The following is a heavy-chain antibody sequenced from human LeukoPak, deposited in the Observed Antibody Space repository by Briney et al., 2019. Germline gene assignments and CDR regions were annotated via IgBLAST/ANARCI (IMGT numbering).Heavy chain of an antibody. CDR1: GGTFSSYA. J-gene: IGHJ4*02. CDR2: IIPILGIA. D-gene: IGHD4-17*01. Sequence: VASVKVSCKASGGTFSSYAISWVRQAPGQGLEWMGRIIPILGIANYAQKFQGRVTITADKSTSTAYMELSSLRSEDTAVYYCASTSPSTVTTWGYWGQGTLVTVSS. CDR3: ASTSPSTVTTWGY. V-gene: IGHV1-69*04.